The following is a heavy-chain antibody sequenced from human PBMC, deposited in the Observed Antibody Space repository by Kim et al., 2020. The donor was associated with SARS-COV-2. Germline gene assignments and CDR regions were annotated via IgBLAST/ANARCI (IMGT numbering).Heavy chain of an antibody. CDR1: GFTFSSYD. Sequence: GSLRLSCAASGFTFSSYDMHWVRQATGKGLEWVSAIGTAGDPYYPGSVKGRFTISRENAKNSLYLQMNSLRAGDTAVYYCARGRINYDSSGYHHSYYFDYWGQGTLGTVSS. CDR3: ARGRINYDSSGYHHSYYFDY. J-gene: IGHJ4*02. V-gene: IGHV3-13*05. D-gene: IGHD3-22*01. CDR2: IGTAGDP.